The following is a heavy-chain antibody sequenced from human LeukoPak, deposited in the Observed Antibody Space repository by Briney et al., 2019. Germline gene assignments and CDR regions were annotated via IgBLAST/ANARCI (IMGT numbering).Heavy chain of an antibody. Sequence: GGSLRLSCAASGFTFSSYGMHWVRQAPGKGLEWVAVIWYDGSNKYYADSVKGRFTISRDNSKNTLYLQMNSLRAEDTAVYYCATRWHQAEPYYYYGMDVWGQGTTVTVSS. D-gene: IGHD5-24*01. V-gene: IGHV3-33*01. J-gene: IGHJ6*02. CDR1: GFTFSSYG. CDR3: ATRWHQAEPYYYYGMDV. CDR2: IWYDGSNK.